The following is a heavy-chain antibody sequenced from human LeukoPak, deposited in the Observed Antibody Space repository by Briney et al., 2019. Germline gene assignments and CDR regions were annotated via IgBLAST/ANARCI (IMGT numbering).Heavy chain of an antibody. CDR3: AKDRGWLRAATRLPPED. J-gene: IGHJ4*02. Sequence: GGSLRLSCAASGFTFSSYGMHWVRQAPGKGLEWVAVIWYDGSNKYYADSVKGRFTISRDNSKNTLYLQMNSLRAEDTAVYYCAKDRGWLRAATRLPPEDWGQGTPVTVSS. D-gene: IGHD2-15*01. CDR1: GFTFSSYG. V-gene: IGHV3-33*06. CDR2: IWYDGSNK.